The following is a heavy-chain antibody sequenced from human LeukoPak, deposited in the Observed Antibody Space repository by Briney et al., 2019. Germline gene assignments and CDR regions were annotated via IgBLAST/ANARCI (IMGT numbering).Heavy chain of an antibody. CDR1: GGSIGSGGYY. CDR2: IYFSGST. D-gene: IGHD1-26*01. J-gene: IGHJ4*02. V-gene: IGHV4-61*08. Sequence: KPSETLSLTCTVSGGSIGSGGYYWSWIRQPPGKGLEWIGYIYFSGSTNYNPSLKSRDTISVGTSKNQFSLKLSSVTAADTAVYYCARSKSQSGSYRYYFDYWGQGTLVTVSS. CDR3: ARSKSQSGSYRYYFDY.